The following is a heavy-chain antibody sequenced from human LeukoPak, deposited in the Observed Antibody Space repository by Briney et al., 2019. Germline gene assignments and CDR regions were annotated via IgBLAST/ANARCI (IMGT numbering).Heavy chain of an antibody. CDR2: IYSSGTT. CDR1: GGSISNYY. V-gene: IGHV4-4*07. Sequence: SETLSLTCTVSGGSISNYYWSWIRQPAGKGLEWIGRIYSSGTTIYNPSLKSRVTMSVDTSKNQFSLKLSSVTAADTAVYFCASGSSGYDPWGQGTLVPVSS. D-gene: IGHD5-12*01. CDR3: ASGSSGYDP. J-gene: IGHJ5*02.